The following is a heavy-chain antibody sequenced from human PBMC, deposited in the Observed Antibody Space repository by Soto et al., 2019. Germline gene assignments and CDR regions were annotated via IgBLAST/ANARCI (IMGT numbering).Heavy chain of an antibody. D-gene: IGHD3-10*01. CDR1: GGSFSDYY. CDR2: INHRGRT. CDR3: AREFWGSERIRFDP. V-gene: IGHV4-34*01. Sequence: QVQLQQWGAGLLKPSETLSLTCAVYGGSFSDYYWSWIRQPPGKGMEWLGEINHRGRTNYNPSLKGPVTISVDKSKNQCSMKLSFVTAADTAVDYCAREFWGSERIRFDPLSEGTLVSVSS. J-gene: IGHJ5*02.